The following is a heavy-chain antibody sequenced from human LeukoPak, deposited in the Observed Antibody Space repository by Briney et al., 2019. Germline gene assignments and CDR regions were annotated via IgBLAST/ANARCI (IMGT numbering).Heavy chain of an antibody. CDR1: GYNFTDFY. CDR3: ARRHYGSGSYPLRY. Sequence: ASVKVSCKASGYNFTDFYIHWVRQAPGQGLEWMGWINPNSGGTHYAQKFQDRVTMTRDTSTSSDYMELSGLKSDDTAMYYCARRHYGSGSYPLRYWGQGTLVTVSS. V-gene: IGHV1-2*02. D-gene: IGHD3-10*01. CDR2: INPNSGGT. J-gene: IGHJ4*02.